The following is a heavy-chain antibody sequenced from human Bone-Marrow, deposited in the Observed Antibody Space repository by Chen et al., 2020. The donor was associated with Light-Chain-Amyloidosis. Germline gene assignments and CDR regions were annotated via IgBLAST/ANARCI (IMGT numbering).Heavy chain of an antibody. J-gene: IGHJ6*02. Sequence: QVQMVQSGAEVKEPGASIKVSCKTSGYTFTDFYIHWVRQAPGQGLEWMAWINPVTGGTRYAQKFQGWITVTRETSTRTVYMELGRLRSGDTAVYYCAKDSEIRGLIYAMNVWGQGTTVNVSS. CDR1: GYTFTDFY. V-gene: IGHV1-2*04. CDR2: INPVTGGT. D-gene: IGHD3-10*01. CDR3: AKDSEIRGLIYAMNV.